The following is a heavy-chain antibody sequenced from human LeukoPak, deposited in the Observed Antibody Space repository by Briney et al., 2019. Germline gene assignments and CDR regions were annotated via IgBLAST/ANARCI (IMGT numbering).Heavy chain of an antibody. Sequence: GGSLRLSCAASGFTFSRSAMTWVRQAPGKGLEWVSGIADNGATYYADSVKGRFTISRDNSKNTLYLQMNSLRAEDTAVYYCAKDLLATSLDSSGYIQDYWGQGTLVTVSS. V-gene: IGHV3-23*01. CDR3: AKDLLATSLDSSGYIQDY. CDR2: IADNGAT. J-gene: IGHJ4*02. D-gene: IGHD3-22*01. CDR1: GFTFSRSA.